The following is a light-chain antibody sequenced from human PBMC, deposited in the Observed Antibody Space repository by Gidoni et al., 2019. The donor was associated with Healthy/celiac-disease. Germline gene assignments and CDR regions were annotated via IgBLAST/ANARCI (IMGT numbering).Light chain of an antibody. CDR1: QYIGSS. Sequence: DVQLTQSPSFLSASVGARVTITCRASQYIGSSLAWYQRKSGEAPKFLIYAAATLQSGVPSRFIGSGSGTEFTLTISSLQAEDFATYYCQQLYISPPTFGGGTKVEIK. CDR2: AAA. J-gene: IGKJ4*01. CDR3: QQLYISPPT. V-gene: IGKV1-9*01.